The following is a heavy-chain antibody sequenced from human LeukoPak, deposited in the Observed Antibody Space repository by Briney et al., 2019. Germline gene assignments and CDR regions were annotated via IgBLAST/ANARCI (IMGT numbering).Heavy chain of an antibody. CDR2: IYPSDSDT. J-gene: IGHJ6*03. D-gene: IGHD4-11*01. Sequence: PGESLKISCKGSGFSLTTYWIAWVRQMPGKGLELMGIIYPSDSDTRYSPSLQGQVTISADKSINTAYLQWSSLKASDTAMYYCARYSLLPSSTVTTNYYYMDVWGKGTTVTVSS. CDR3: ARYSLLPSSTVTTNYYYMDV. CDR1: GFSLTTYW. V-gene: IGHV5-51*01.